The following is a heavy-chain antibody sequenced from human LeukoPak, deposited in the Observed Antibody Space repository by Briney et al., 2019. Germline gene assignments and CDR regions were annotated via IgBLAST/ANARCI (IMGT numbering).Heavy chain of an antibody. J-gene: IGHJ4*02. V-gene: IGHV3-13*01. CDR1: GFTFSSYD. CDR3: ARSVPGGRGWTGSIEF. CDR2: IGILGDT. Sequence: GGSLRLSCAASGFTFSSYDMHWVRQPTGKGLEWVSGIGILGDTFYLGSVKGRFTISRESAKNSLYLQMNSLRDGDTAGYYCARSVPGGRGWTGSIEFWGQGTLVTVSS. D-gene: IGHD6-19*01.